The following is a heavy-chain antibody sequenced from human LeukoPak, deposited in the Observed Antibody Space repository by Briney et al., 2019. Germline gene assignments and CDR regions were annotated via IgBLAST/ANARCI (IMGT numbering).Heavy chain of an antibody. J-gene: IGHJ4*02. CDR3: AIIPRAAAGPSARSPFHY. CDR1: GFTFSSYW. V-gene: IGHV3-7*01. CDR2: INHNGNVN. D-gene: IGHD6-13*01. Sequence: GGSLRLSCAASGFTFSSYWMNWARQAPGKGLEWVASINHNGNVNYYVDSVKGRFTISRDNAKNSLYLQMNSLRAEDTAVYYCAIIPRAAAGPSARSPFHYWGQGTLVTVSS.